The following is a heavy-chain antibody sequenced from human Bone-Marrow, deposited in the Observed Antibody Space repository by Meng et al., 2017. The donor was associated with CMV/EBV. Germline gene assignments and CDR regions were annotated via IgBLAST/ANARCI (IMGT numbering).Heavy chain of an antibody. CDR1: GFTFSIYG. CDR3: AKGISSTSCYFSCYCYGMDV. J-gene: IGHJ6*02. D-gene: IGHD2-2*01. V-gene: IGHV3-33*06. Sequence: GGSRRLSCVASGFTFSIYGSHWVRQAPGKGLEWVAVIWYDGSKKYYADSVKGRFTISRDNSKNTLYLQMNSLRAEDTAVYYCAKGISSTSCYFSCYCYGMDVWGQGTTVTVSS. CDR2: IWYDGSKK.